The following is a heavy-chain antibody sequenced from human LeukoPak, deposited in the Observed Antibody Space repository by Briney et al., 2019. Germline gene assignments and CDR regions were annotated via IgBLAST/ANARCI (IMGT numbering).Heavy chain of an antibody. CDR1: GFIFSNYW. D-gene: IGHD6-19*01. Sequence: GGSLRLSCAVSGFIFSNYWMSWVRQAPGKGLECVANIKQDGSEASYVDSVKGRFTISRDNAKNSLYLQMNSLRAEDTAVYYCARDGRSGWYADYWGQGILVTVSS. V-gene: IGHV3-7*01. J-gene: IGHJ4*02. CDR3: ARDGRSGWYADY. CDR2: IKQDGSEA.